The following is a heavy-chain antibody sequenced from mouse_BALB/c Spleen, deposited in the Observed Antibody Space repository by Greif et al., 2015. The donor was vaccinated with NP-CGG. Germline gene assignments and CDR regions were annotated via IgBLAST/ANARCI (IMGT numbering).Heavy chain of an antibody. D-gene: IGHD2-1*01. Sequence: EVQLVESGGGLVQPGGSLRLSCATSGFTFTDYYMSWVRQPPGKALEWLGFIRNKANGYTTEYSASVKGRFTISRDNSQSILYLQMNTLRAEDSATYYCARDIHGNYGFDYWGQGTTLTVSS. V-gene: IGHV7-3*02. CDR1: GFTFTDYY. CDR2: IRNKANGYTT. CDR3: ARDIHGNYGFDY. J-gene: IGHJ2*01.